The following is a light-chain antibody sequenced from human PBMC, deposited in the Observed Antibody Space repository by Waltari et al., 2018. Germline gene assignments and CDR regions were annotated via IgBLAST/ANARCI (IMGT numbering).Light chain of an antibody. CDR1: SLSTYY. V-gene: IGLV3-19*01. Sequence: SSELTQDPAVSVALGQTVRITCQGDSLSTYYVSWFHQKQGQAPALVIYGKNNRPSGIPDRFAASSSGSTASLTIIGAQAEDEADYYCHSRDSSGDVVIGGGTKLTVV. CDR2: GKN. J-gene: IGLJ2*01. CDR3: HSRDSSGDVV.